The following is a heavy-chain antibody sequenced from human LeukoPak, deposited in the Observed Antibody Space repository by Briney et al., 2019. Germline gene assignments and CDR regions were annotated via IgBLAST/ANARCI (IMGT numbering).Heavy chain of an antibody. CDR3: ARLASSSWPLYYYYGMDV. CDR2: IIPIFGTA. D-gene: IGHD6-13*01. J-gene: IGHJ6*02. CDR1: GGTFSSYA. Sequence: SVKVSCKASGGTFSSYAISWVRQAPGQGLEWMGGIIPIFGTANYAQKFQGRVTITADESTSTAYMALSSLRSEDTAVYYCARLASSSWPLYYYYGMDVWGQGTTVTVSS. V-gene: IGHV1-69*01.